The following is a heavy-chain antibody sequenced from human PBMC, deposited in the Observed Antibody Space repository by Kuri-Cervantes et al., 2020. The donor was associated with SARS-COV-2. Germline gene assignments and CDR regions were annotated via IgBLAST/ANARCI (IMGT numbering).Heavy chain of an antibody. CDR2: ISYDGSNK. J-gene: IGHJ4*02. Sequence: GGSLRLSCAASGFTFSSYGMHWVRQAPGKGLEWVAVISYDGSNKYYADSVKGRFTISRDNSKNTLYLQVSSLRAEDSAVYYCAKHVRIVGASGGDYWGQGALVTVSS. CDR3: AKHVRIVGASGGDY. V-gene: IGHV3-30*18. D-gene: IGHD1-26*01. CDR1: GFTFSSYG.